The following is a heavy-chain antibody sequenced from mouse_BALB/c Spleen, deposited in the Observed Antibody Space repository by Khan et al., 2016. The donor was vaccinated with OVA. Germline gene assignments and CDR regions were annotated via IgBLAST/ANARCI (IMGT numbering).Heavy chain of an antibody. CDR2: HSYSGST. CDR1: GYSITSDYA. V-gene: IGHV3-2*02. D-gene: IGHD2-12*01. CDR3: ARRCYDDHWYFAV. J-gene: IGHJ1*01. Sequence: EVQLQESGPGLVKPSPSLYLTCTVTGYSITSDYAWNWIRPFPGNKLEWMGFHSYSGSTGYNPSLKSRLSFSRDNSNNQFFLQLNSVTTYDTATYCCARRCYDDHWYFAVWGAGTTVTVSS.